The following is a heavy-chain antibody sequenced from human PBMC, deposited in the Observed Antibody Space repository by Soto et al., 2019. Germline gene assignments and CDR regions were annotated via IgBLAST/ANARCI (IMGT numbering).Heavy chain of an antibody. CDR1: GFTFSSYA. CDR3: XXXXXXSXPNDWFDP. Sequence: EVQLLESGGGWLQPGGSLRLSCAASGFTFSSYAMNWVRQAPGKGLEWVSGITGSGAGSYYSDSVKGRFTISRDNSKNTLYLQMNXXXXXXXXXXXXXXXXXXSXPNDWFDPWGQGTLVTVSS. D-gene: IGHD7-27*01. J-gene: IGHJ5*02. V-gene: IGHV3-23*01. CDR2: ITGSGAGS.